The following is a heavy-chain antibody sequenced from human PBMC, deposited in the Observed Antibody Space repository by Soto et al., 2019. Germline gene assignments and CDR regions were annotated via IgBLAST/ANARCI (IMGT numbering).Heavy chain of an antibody. CDR3: ARCSRNSCYSYGVDV. Sequence: EVQLVESGGGLVQPGGSLRLSCAASGFTFSNCGMNWVRQTPGKVLEWVSYISDSGATKHYADSVKGRFTISRDNGKDSLYLQMNSLRDEDTAVYFCARCSRNSCYSYGVDVWGQGATVTVSS. CDR2: ISDSGATK. D-gene: IGHD2-15*01. J-gene: IGHJ6*02. CDR1: GFTFSNCG. V-gene: IGHV3-48*02.